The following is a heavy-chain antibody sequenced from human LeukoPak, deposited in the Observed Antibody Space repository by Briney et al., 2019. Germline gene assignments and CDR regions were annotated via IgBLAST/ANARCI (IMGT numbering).Heavy chain of an antibody. V-gene: IGHV4-34*01. Sequence: SETLSLTCAVYGGPFSGYYWSWIRQPPGKGLEWIGEINHSGSTNYNPSLKSRVTISVDTSKNQFSLKLSSVTAADTAVYYCARALITIFGVVTGFDYWGQGTLVTVSS. CDR2: INHSGST. CDR3: ARALITIFGVVTGFDY. CDR1: GGPFSGYY. D-gene: IGHD3-3*01. J-gene: IGHJ4*02.